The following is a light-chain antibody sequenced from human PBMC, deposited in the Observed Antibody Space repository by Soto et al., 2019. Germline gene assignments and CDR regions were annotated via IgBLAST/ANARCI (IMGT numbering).Light chain of an antibody. CDR3: QQSYNPPMYS. CDR2: AAS. J-gene: IGKJ2*01. Sequence: DIQMTQSPSSLSASVGDRVTITCRASQSIAYYVNWFQKKRGKASKILIYAASILQSGVPSRFSGSGSGTACTLTISSLQPEDFATYYCQQSYNPPMYSLGQWT. CDR1: QSIAYY. V-gene: IGKV1-39*01.